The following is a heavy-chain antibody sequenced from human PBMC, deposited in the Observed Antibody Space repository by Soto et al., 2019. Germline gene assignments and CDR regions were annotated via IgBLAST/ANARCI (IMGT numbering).Heavy chain of an antibody. CDR2: ISYDGSNK. CDR1: GFTFSSYA. Sequence: GGSLRLSCAASGFTFSSYAMHWVRQAPGKGLEWVAVISYDGSNKYYADSVKGRFTISRDNSKNTLYPQMNSLRAEDTAIYYCAQNGQWLATPPVAWGQGSLVTVSS. CDR3: AQNGQWLATPPVA. V-gene: IGHV3-30-3*01. D-gene: IGHD6-19*01. J-gene: IGHJ4*02.